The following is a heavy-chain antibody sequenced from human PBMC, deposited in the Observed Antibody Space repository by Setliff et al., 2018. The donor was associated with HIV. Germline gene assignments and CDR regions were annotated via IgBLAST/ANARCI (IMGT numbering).Heavy chain of an antibody. V-gene: IGHV1-2*06. CDR2: INPNSGGT. D-gene: IGHD4-17*01. CDR1: GFTFTGYY. Sequence: GASVKVSCKASGFTFTGYYMHWVRQAPGQGLEWMGRINPNSGGTNYAQRFQGRVTMTRDTSISTAYMELSGLRSDDTAVYYCARARYGDYYYYMDVWGKGTTVTVSS. CDR3: ARARYGDYYYYMDV. J-gene: IGHJ6*03.